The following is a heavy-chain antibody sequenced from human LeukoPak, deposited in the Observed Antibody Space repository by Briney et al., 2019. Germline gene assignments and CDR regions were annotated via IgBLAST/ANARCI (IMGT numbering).Heavy chain of an antibody. Sequence: QPGRSLRLSCAASGFTFSSYWMHWVRQAPGKGLVWVSRINDEGSNTAYADSVKGRFTISRDNAKNTVYLQMNSLRAEDTAVYYCARVIRWFDPWGQGTLVTVSS. V-gene: IGHV3-74*01. CDR1: GFTFSSYW. CDR3: ARVIRWFDP. CDR2: INDEGSNT. J-gene: IGHJ5*02.